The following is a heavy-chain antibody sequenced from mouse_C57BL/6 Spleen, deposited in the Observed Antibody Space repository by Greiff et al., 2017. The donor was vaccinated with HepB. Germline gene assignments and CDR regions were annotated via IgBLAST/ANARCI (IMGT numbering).Heavy chain of an antibody. D-gene: IGHD1-1*01. J-gene: IGHJ4*01. Sequence: EVQRVESGGGLVKPGGSLKLSCAASGFTFSDYGMHWVRQAPEKGLEWVAYISSGSSTIYYADTVKGRFTIARDNAKNTLVLQMTSLRSEETAMYYCARQETTVVDYYAMDYWGQGTSVTVSS. CDR2: ISSGSSTI. CDR1: GFTFSDYG. CDR3: ARQETTVVDYYAMDY. V-gene: IGHV5-17*01.